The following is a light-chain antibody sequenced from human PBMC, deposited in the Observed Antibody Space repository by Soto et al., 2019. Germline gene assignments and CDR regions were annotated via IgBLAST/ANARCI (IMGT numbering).Light chain of an antibody. CDR1: QSVSSSY. CDR3: QQYGSSSIT. J-gene: IGKJ5*01. V-gene: IGKV3-20*01. Sequence: EIVLTQSPGTLSLSPGERATLSCTASQSVSSSYLGWYQQKPGQAPRLLIYGASSRATGIPDRFSGSGSGTDFTLTISRLEPEDFAVYYCQQYGSSSITFGQGTRLEI. CDR2: GAS.